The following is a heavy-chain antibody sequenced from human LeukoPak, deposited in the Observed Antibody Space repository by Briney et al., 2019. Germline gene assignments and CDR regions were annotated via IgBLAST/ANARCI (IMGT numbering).Heavy chain of an antibody. D-gene: IGHD1-14*01. CDR3: AREETHHVYYGMDV. CDR1: GYTFTSYG. CDR2: ISAYNGNT. V-gene: IGHV1-18*01. J-gene: IGHJ6*02. Sequence: ASVKVSCKASGYTFTSYGISWVRQAPGQGLEWMGWISAYNGNTNYAQKVQSRVTMTTDTSTSTAYMELRSLRSDDTAVYYCAREETHHVYYGMDVWGQGTMVTVSS.